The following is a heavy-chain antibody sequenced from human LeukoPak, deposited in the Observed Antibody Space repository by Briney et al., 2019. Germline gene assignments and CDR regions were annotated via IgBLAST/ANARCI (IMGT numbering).Heavy chain of an antibody. Sequence: GGSLGLSCAASGFTFSNYAMSWVRQAPGKGLEWVSAISGSGDSAYYADSVKGRFTISRDNSKNTLYLQMNSLRAEDTAVYYCAKEYSDMVVVPAATTFDYWGQGTLVTVSS. CDR2: ISGSGDSA. CDR1: GFTFSNYA. V-gene: IGHV3-23*01. CDR3: AKEYSDMVVVPAATTFDY. D-gene: IGHD2-2*01. J-gene: IGHJ4*02.